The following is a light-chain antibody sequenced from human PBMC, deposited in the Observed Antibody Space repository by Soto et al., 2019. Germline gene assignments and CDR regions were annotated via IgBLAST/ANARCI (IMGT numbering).Light chain of an antibody. V-gene: IGLV2-14*01. J-gene: IGLJ2*01. CDR1: NSDAGSYNF. CDR3: TSYRRSGTLGV. Sequence: QSVLTQPASVSGSPGQSITISCTGTNSDAGSYNFVSWYQQHPGKAPQLIIYEVSNRPSGVSNRFSGSKSGNTASLTISGLQAEDEADYYCTSYRRSGTLGVFGGGTKVTVL. CDR2: EVS.